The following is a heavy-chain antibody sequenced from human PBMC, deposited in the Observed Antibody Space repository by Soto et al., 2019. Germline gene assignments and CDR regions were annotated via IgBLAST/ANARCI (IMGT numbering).Heavy chain of an antibody. V-gene: IGHV3-30*04. D-gene: IGHD4-4*01. CDR2: TSYDGKSE. CDR1: GFIFSSYV. CDR3: ARGYSNSIPRWGYFDY. Sequence: QVQLVESGGGVVQTGRSLRLSCSASGFIFSSYVMNWVRQAPGKGLEWVAVTSYDGKSEYYADSVEGRFTISRDNSKNTLYLQMNSLRTEDTAVYYRARGYSNSIPRWGYFDYWGQGTLVTVSS. J-gene: IGHJ4*02.